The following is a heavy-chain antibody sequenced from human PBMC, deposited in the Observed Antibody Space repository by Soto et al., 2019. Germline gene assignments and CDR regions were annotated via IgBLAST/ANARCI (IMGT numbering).Heavy chain of an antibody. CDR2: ISADGSNT. J-gene: IGHJ4*02. V-gene: IGHV3-74*01. Sequence: GGSLRLSCAASGFMFSSHWMHWVRQAPGKRLVWVSRISADGSNTNYADSVKGRFTISRDNARNTLFLQMNSLTAEDTAVYYCARRTDAYNWADYWGQGTLVTVSS. D-gene: IGHD1-1*01. CDR1: GFMFSSHW. CDR3: ARRTDAYNWADY.